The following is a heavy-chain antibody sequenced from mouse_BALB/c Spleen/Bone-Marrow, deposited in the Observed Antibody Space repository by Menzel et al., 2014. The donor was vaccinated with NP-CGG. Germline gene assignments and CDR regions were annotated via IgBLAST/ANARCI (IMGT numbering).Heavy chain of an antibody. CDR2: INYNGST. Sequence: VQLQHSGPGLVIPSQSVSLTCTVSGSSITSDYAWNWIRQFPGSKLEWMGYINYNGSTTYNPSLTSRISITRNTSKNQLFLQLNSVTNEDTATYYCSRDYYGSGYFDCWGQGTTLTVSS. CDR1: GSSITSDYA. D-gene: IGHD1-1*01. J-gene: IGHJ2*01. V-gene: IGHV3-2*02. CDR3: SRDYYGSGYFDC.